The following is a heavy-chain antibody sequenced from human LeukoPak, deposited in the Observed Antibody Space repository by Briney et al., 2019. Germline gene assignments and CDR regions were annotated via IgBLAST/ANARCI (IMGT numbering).Heavy chain of an antibody. CDR1: GFTFSSYA. Sequence: PGGSLRLSCAASGFTFSSYAMHWVRQAPGKGLEWVAVISYDGSNKYYADSVKGRFTISRDNSENTLYLQMNSLRAEDTAVYYCARTKNPYCSSTSCYYYFDYWGQGTLVTVSS. J-gene: IGHJ4*02. CDR3: ARTKNPYCSSTSCYYYFDY. D-gene: IGHD2-2*01. V-gene: IGHV3-30-3*01. CDR2: ISYDGSNK.